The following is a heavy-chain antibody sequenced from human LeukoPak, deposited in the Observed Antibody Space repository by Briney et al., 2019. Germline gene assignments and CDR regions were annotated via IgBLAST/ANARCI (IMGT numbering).Heavy chain of an antibody. CDR2: IRSKTDGGAT. V-gene: IGHV3-15*01. D-gene: IGHD6-13*01. Sequence: PGGSLRLPCAASGFIVSNVWMSWVRQAPGKGPEFVGRIRSKTDGGATDFAAPVKGRFSISRDDSKNTLNLQMDSLKSEDTAVYYCILNRGIAGPHFYMDVWGIGTSVTVSS. CDR1: GFIVSNVW. J-gene: IGHJ6*03. CDR3: ILNRGIAGPHFYMDV.